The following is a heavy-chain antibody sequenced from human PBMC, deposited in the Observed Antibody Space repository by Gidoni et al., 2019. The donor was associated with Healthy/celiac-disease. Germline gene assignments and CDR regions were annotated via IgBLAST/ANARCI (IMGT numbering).Heavy chain of an antibody. CDR3: AKGEVVEGIFSY. D-gene: IGHD3-22*01. J-gene: IGHJ4*02. V-gene: IGHV3-23*01. Sequence: DSVKGRFTISRDNSKNTLYLQMNSLRAEDTAVYYCAKGEVVEGIFSYWGQGTLVTVSS.